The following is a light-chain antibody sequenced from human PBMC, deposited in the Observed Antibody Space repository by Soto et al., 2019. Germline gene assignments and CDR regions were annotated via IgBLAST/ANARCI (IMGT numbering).Light chain of an antibody. V-gene: IGLV2-23*01. Sequence: QSVLTQPASVSGSPGQSITISCTGTSSDVGNYNLVSWYQQHPGKAPKLIIYEDTKRPSGVSNRFSGSKSGNTASLTISGLQAEDEADYHCCSYADSSTYVFGTGTKVTVL. CDR3: CSYADSSTYV. CDR2: EDT. CDR1: SSDVGNYNL. J-gene: IGLJ1*01.